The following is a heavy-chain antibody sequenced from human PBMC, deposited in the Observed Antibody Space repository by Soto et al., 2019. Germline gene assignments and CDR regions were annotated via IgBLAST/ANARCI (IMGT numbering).Heavy chain of an antibody. D-gene: IGHD3-9*01. CDR1: GGSFSGYY. Sequence: QVQLQQWGAGPLRPLETLSLTCGVSGGSFSGYYWAWIRQSPGKGLEWFGEINDRGSINYNPALKSRVGISLETSKNHYSLNLRSVTAADTAVYYCERESHDILTGPPWVWYFDLWGRGTLVTVSS. V-gene: IGHV4-34*01. CDR2: INDRGSI. CDR3: ERESHDILTGPPWVWYFDL. J-gene: IGHJ2*01.